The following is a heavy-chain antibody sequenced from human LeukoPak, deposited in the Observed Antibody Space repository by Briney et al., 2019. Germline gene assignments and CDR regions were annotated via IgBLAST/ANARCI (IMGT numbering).Heavy chain of an antibody. Sequence: GGSLRLSCAASGFTFDDYAMHWVRQAPGKGLEWVSLISWDGGSTYYADSVKGRFTISRDNSKNSLYLQMNSLGAEDTALYYCAKDGSPLTDYYYYMDVWGKGTTVTVSS. J-gene: IGHJ6*03. D-gene: IGHD2-8*02. CDR3: AKDGSPLTDYYYYMDV. CDR2: ISWDGGST. V-gene: IGHV3-43D*03. CDR1: GFTFDDYA.